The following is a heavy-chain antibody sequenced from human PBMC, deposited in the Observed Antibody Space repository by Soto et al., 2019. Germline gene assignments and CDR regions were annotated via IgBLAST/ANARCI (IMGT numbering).Heavy chain of an antibody. Sequence: GGSLRLSCAASGFTFSSYGMHWVRQAPGKGLEWVAVISYDGSNKYYADSVKGRFTISRDNSKNTLYLQMNSLRAEDTAVYYCAKDLRGYLNSWGQGTLVTVSS. V-gene: IGHV3-30*18. J-gene: IGHJ4*02. CDR2: ISYDGSNK. D-gene: IGHD5-12*01. CDR1: GFTFSSYG. CDR3: AKDLRGYLNS.